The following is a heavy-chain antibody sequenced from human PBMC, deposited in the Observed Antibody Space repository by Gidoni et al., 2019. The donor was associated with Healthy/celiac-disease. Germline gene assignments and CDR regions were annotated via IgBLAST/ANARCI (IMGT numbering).Heavy chain of an antibody. CDR1: GGPFSSYA. Sequence: QVQLVQSGAEVTKPGSSVKVSCKASGGPFSSYAISWGRQAPGQGLEWMGGIIPIFGTANYAQKFQGRVTITADKSTSTAYMELSSLRSEDTAVYYWAREGAWYGGYYFDYWGQGTLVTVSS. CDR3: AREGAWYGGYYFDY. V-gene: IGHV1-69*06. D-gene: IGHD3-10*01. CDR2: IIPIFGTA. J-gene: IGHJ4*02.